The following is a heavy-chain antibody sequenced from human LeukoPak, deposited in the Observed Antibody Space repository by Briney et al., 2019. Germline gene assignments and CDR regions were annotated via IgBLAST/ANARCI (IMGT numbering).Heavy chain of an antibody. CDR2: IKEDGGVE. CDR3: ARDSRWLLDY. Sequence: GGSLRLSCTASGFTFSSHWMTWVRQPPGKGLEWVANIKEDGGVEYYVDSVKGRFTISRDDTKNALYLQMNNLRADDTAVYFCARDSRWLLDYWGQGTLITVSS. D-gene: IGHD6-19*01. V-gene: IGHV3-7*03. J-gene: IGHJ4*02. CDR1: GFTFSSHW.